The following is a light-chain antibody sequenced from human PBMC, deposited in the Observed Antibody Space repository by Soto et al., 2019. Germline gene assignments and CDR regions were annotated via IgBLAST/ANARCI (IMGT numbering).Light chain of an antibody. J-gene: IGLJ1*01. V-gene: IGLV2-14*01. Sequence: SVLTHPASVSGSPGQSITMACTGTSSDVGGYNYVSWYQQHPGKAPKLMISEVSNRPSGVSNRFSGSKSGNTASLTISGLQAEDEADYYCSSYTSSSTYVFGTGTKVTVL. CDR2: EVS. CDR3: SSYTSSSTYV. CDR1: SSDVGGYNY.